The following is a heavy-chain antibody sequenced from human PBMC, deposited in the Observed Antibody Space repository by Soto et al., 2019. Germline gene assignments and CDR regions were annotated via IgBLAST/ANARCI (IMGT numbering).Heavy chain of an antibody. V-gene: IGHV3-74*01. Sequence: EVQLMESGGGLVQPGGSLRLSCAASGFTFTNYWTHWVRQAPGKGLVWVSCIGGDGSTTYADSVKGRFTLSIDNAKNTVYLHMNSLRAEDTAMYYCARDGGSADIDFDYWGQGTLVTVSS. J-gene: IGHJ4*02. CDR3: ARDGGSADIDFDY. D-gene: IGHD2-15*01. CDR1: GFTFTNYW. CDR2: IGGDGST.